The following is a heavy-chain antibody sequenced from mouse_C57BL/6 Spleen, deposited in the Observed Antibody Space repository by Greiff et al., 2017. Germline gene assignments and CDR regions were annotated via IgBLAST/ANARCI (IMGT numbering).Heavy chain of an antibody. J-gene: IGHJ2*01. V-gene: IGHV2-2*01. D-gene: IGHD1-3*01. Sequence: QVQLKESGPGLVQPSQSLSITCTVSGFSLTSYGVHWVRQSPGKGLEWLGVIWSGGSTDYNAAFISRLSISKDNSKSQVFFKMNSLQADDTAIYYCARSLNPPYFDYWGQGTTLTVSS. CDR1: GFSLTSYG. CDR3: ARSLNPPYFDY. CDR2: IWSGGST.